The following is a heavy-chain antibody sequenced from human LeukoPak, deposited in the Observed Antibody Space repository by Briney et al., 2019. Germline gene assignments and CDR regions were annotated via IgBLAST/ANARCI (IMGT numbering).Heavy chain of an antibody. CDR1: GGSISSYY. Sequence: PSETLSLTCTVSGGSISSYYWSWIRQPPGKGLEWIGYIYYSGSTDYNPSLKSRVTISVDTSKNQFSLKLSSVTAADTAVYYCAGIKYGDRPRFDYWGQGTLVTVSS. J-gene: IGHJ4*02. CDR2: IYYSGST. V-gene: IGHV4-59*01. D-gene: IGHD4-17*01. CDR3: AGIKYGDRPRFDY.